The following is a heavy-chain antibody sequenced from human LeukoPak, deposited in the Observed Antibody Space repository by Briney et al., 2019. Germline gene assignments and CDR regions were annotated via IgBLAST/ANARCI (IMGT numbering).Heavy chain of an antibody. J-gene: IGHJ4*02. V-gene: IGHV1-69*04. CDR3: ARAAVAVPRGFDY. CDR2: IIPILGIT. CDR1: GGTFSYYA. D-gene: IGHD6-19*01. Sequence: SAKVSCKASGGTFSYYAISWVGQAPGRGLEWMGRIIPILGITNYAQKFQGRVTITADKSTSTAYMELSSLRSEDTAVYYCARAAVAVPRGFDYWGQGTLVTVSS.